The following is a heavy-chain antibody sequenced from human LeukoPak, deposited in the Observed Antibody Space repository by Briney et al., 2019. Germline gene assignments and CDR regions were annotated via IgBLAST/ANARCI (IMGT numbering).Heavy chain of an antibody. J-gene: IGHJ4*02. CDR1: GGSISSHY. Sequence: PSETLSLTCTASGGSISSHYWSWIRQPPGKGLEWIGYIYYSGSTNYNPSLKSRVTISVDTSKNQFSLKLSSVTAADTAVYYCARLSGIVGASHYFDYWGQGTLVTVSS. CDR3: ARLSGIVGASHYFDY. V-gene: IGHV4-59*11. D-gene: IGHD1-26*01. CDR2: IYYSGST.